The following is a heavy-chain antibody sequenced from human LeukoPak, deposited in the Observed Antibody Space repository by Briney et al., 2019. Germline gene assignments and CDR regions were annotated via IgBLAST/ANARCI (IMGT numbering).Heavy chain of an antibody. CDR2: ISYDGSNK. V-gene: IGHV3-30*18. CDR3: AKDAATGYSSSWYY. D-gene: IGHD6-13*01. J-gene: IGHJ4*02. CDR1: GFTFSSYG. Sequence: SGGSLRLSCAASGFTFSSYGMHWVRRAPGKGLEWVAVISYDGSNKYYADSVKGRFTISRDNSKNTLYLQMNSLRAEDTAVYYCAKDAATGYSSSWYYWGQGTLVTVSS.